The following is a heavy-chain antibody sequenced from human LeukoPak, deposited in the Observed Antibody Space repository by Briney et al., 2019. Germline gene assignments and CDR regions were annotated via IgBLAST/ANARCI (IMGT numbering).Heavy chain of an antibody. CDR2: INHSGST. V-gene: IGHV4-34*01. Sequence: SETLSLTCAVYGGSFSGYYWSWIRQPPGKGLEWIGEINHSGSTNYNPSLRSRVTISVDTSKNQFSLKLSSVTAADTAVYYCARRYSSSSYNWFDPWGQGTLVTVSS. D-gene: IGHD6-13*01. CDR1: GGSFSGYY. CDR3: ARRYSSSSYNWFDP. J-gene: IGHJ5*02.